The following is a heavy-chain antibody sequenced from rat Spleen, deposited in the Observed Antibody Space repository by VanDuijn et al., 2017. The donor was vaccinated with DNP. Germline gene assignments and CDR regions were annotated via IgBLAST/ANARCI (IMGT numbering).Heavy chain of an antibody. Sequence: EVQLVESGGGLVQPGRSLKLSCAASGFTFSDYYMAWVRQAPTKGLEWVAYIRYDGGSTYYGDSVKGRFTISRDNAKSTLYLQMNSLRSEATATYYCARGVYYYSATYWYFDFWGPGTMVTVSS. CDR1: GFTFSDYY. J-gene: IGHJ1*01. V-gene: IGHV5-22*01. CDR3: ARGVYYYSATYWYFDF. CDR2: IRYDGGST. D-gene: IGHD1-1*01.